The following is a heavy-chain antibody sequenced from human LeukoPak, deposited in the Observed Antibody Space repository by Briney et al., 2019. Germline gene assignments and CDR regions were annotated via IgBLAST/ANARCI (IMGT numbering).Heavy chain of an antibody. V-gene: IGHV4-4*07. J-gene: IGHJ5*02. CDR1: GGSFSGYY. CDR2: IYTSGST. CDR3: ARDSAVADPIGFDP. D-gene: IGHD5-18*01. Sequence: PSETLSLTCAVYGGSFSGYYWSWIRQPAGKGLEWIGRIYTSGSTNYNPSLKSRVTISVDTSKKQFSLKLSSVTAADTAVYYCARDSAVADPIGFDPWGQGTLVTVSS.